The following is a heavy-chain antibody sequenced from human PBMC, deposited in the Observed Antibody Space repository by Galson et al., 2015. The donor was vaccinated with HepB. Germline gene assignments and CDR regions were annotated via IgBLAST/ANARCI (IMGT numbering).Heavy chain of an antibody. CDR1: GFTFSSYW. V-gene: IGHV3-74*01. J-gene: IGHJ3*02. Sequence: SLRLSCAASGFTFSSYWMHWVRRAPGEGLVWVSHIHSDGSSTSYADSVKGRFTVPRDNAKNTLWLQMNSLRTEDTAVYYCARGGSPVYDAFDIWGQGTMVTVSS. D-gene: IGHD1-26*01. CDR2: IHSDGSST. CDR3: ARGGSPVYDAFDI.